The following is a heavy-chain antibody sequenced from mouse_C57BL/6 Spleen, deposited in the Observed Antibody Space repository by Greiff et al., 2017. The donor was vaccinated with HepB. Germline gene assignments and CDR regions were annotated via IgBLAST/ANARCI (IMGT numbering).Heavy chain of an antibody. D-gene: IGHD3-3*01. V-gene: IGHV1-52*01. J-gene: IGHJ3*01. CDR1: GYTFTSYW. Sequence: QVQLQQPGAELVRTGSSVKLSCKASGYTFTSYWMHWVKQRPIQGLEWIGNIDPSDSETHYNQKFKDKATLTVDKSSSTAYMQLSSLTSEDSAVYYCAREGDWSWFAYWGQGTLVTVSA. CDR3: AREGDWSWFAY. CDR2: IDPSDSET.